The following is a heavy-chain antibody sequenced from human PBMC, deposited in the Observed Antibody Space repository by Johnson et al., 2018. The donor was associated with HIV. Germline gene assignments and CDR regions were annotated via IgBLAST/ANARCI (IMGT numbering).Heavy chain of an antibody. CDR1: AFTFSSYA. Sequence: VQLVESGGGLVQPGGSLRLSCAASAFTFSSYAMSWVHQAPGKGLEWVSIITGSGGSTYYADSVKGRFTISRDNSDNTLYLQMNSLRAEDTAVYYCAKDEQWLNDAFDIWGQGTMVTVSS. CDR3: AKDEQWLNDAFDI. CDR2: ITGSGGST. D-gene: IGHD6-19*01. V-gene: IGHV3-23*04. J-gene: IGHJ3*02.